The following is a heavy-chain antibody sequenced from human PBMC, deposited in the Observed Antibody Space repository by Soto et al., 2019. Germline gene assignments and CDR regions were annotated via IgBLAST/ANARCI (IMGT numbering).Heavy chain of an antibody. CDR3: ARDQLWFGEYGPGAFDI. Sequence: GGSLRLSCAASGFTFSSYAMQWVRQAPGKGLEWVAVISYDGSNKYYADSVKGRFTISRDNSKNTLYLQMNSLRAEDTAVYYCARDQLWFGEYGPGAFDIWGQGTMVTVSS. CDR2: ISYDGSNK. D-gene: IGHD3-10*01. V-gene: IGHV3-30-3*01. J-gene: IGHJ3*02. CDR1: GFTFSSYA.